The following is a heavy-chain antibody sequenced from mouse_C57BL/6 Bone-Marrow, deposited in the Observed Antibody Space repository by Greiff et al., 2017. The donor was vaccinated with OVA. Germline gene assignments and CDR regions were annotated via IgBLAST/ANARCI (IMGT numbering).Heavy chain of an antibody. CDR1: GYSFTGYY. CDR2: INPSTGGT. CDR3: ARSETTVVPDY. Sequence: EVQLQQSGPELVKPGASVKISCKASGYSFTGYYMNWVKQSPEKSLEWIGEINPSTGGTTYNQKFKAKATLTVDKSSSTAYMQLKSLTSEDSAVYYCARSETTVVPDYWGQGTSVTVSS. D-gene: IGHD1-1*01. V-gene: IGHV1-42*01. J-gene: IGHJ4*01.